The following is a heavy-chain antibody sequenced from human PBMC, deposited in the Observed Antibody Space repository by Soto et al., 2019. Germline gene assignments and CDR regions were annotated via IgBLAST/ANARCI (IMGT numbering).Heavy chain of an antibody. V-gene: IGHV3-30-3*01. CDR3: AKDQIYDSSGYYYYGMDV. Sequence: GGSLRLSCAASGFTFSSYAMHWVRQAPGKGLEWVAVISYDGSNKYYADSVKGRFTISRDNSKNTLYLQMNSLRAEDTAVYYCAKDQIYDSSGYYYYGMDVWGKGTTVTVSS. CDR2: ISYDGSNK. J-gene: IGHJ6*04. CDR1: GFTFSSYA. D-gene: IGHD3-22*01.